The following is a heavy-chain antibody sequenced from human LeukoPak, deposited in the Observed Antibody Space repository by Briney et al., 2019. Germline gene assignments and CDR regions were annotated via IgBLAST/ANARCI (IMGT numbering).Heavy chain of an antibody. D-gene: IGHD3-9*01. CDR1: GGTFSSYA. CDR3: ARASFDILTGYYSDY. CDR2: IIPIFGTA. V-gene: IGHV1-69*05. Sequence: ASVKVSCKASGGTFSSYAISWVRQAPGQGLEWMGGIIPIFGTANYAQKFQGRVTITTDESTSTAYMELSSLRSEDTAVYYCARASFDILTGYYSDYWGQGTLVTVSS. J-gene: IGHJ4*02.